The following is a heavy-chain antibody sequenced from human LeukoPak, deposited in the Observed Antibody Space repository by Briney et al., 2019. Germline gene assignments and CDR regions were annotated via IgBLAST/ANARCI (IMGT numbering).Heavy chain of an antibody. Sequence: ASVKVSCKASGYTFTSYYMHWVRLAPGQGLEWMGIINPSGGSTSNAQKFQVRVTMTRDTSTSIVYMELSSLRSEDTAVYYCARDWPSSPRGFDYWGQGTLVTVSS. CDR2: INPSGGST. V-gene: IGHV1-46*03. J-gene: IGHJ4*02. CDR3: ARDWPSSPRGFDY. D-gene: IGHD6-13*01. CDR1: GYTFTSYY.